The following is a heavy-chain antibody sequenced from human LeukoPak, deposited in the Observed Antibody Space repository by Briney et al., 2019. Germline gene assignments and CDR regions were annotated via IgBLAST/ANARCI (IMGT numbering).Heavy chain of an antibody. CDR1: GYTFTGYY. Sequence: GASVKVSCKASGYTFTGYYMHWVRQAPGQGLEWMGWINPNSGGTNYAQKFQGRVTMTRDTSISTAYMELSRLRSDDTAVYCCARASGGSSWYRGWGQGTLVTVSS. CDR2: INPNSGGT. V-gene: IGHV1-2*02. D-gene: IGHD6-13*01. CDR3: ARASGGSSWYRG. J-gene: IGHJ4*02.